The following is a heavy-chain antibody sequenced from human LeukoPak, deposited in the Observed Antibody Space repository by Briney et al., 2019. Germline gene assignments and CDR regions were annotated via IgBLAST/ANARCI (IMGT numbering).Heavy chain of an antibody. CDR3: ARYNWNDEGYFDY. CDR1: GFTFSNYA. V-gene: IGHV3-23*01. CDR2: ISGSGGST. J-gene: IGHJ4*02. Sequence: PGGSLRLSCVASGFTFSNYAMSWVRQAPGKGLEWVSAISGSGGSTYYADSVKGRFTISRDNSKNTLYLQMNSLRAEDTAVYYCARYNWNDEGYFDYWGQGTLVTVSS. D-gene: IGHD1-1*01.